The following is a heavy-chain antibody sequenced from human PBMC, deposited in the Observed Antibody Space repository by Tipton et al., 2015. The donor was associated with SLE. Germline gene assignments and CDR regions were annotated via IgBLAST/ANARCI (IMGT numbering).Heavy chain of an antibody. Sequence: SLRLSCAASGFTFSSYGMRWVRQAPGKGLEWVAFIRFDGSNKYYADSVKGRFTISRDNSKNTLYLQMNSLRAEDTAVYYCAKDDNWNYPEYFQHGGQGTLVTVSS. CDR1: GFTFSSYG. D-gene: IGHD1-7*01. CDR3: AKDDNWNYPEYFQH. V-gene: IGHV3-30*02. CDR2: IRFDGSNK. J-gene: IGHJ1*01.